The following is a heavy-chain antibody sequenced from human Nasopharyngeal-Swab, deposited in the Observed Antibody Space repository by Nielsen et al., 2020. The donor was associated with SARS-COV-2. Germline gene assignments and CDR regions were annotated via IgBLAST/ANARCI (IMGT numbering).Heavy chain of an antibody. V-gene: IGHV3-30*03. J-gene: IGHJ6*02. CDR1: GFTFNNYG. Sequence: GGSLRLSCAVSGFTFNNYGMHWVRQAPGKGLEWVALISYEGSLKYYADSVKGRFTISRDNAKNSLYLQMNSLRAEDTAVYYCARDGLDYDFWSAYFMDVWGQGTTVTVSS. D-gene: IGHD3-3*01. CDR3: ARDGLDYDFWSAYFMDV. CDR2: ISYEGSLK.